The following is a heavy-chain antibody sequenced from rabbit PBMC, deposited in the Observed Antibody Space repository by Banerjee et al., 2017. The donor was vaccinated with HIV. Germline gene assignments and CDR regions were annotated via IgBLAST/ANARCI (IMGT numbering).Heavy chain of an antibody. Sequence: QEQLEESGGDLVKPEGSLTLTCKTSGFDFSSNAMCWVRQAPGKGLEWIGCIDTSSSGNTYYASWAKGRFTISKTSSTTVTLQMTSLTAADTATYFCATVMYGSSSGYSFNLWGPGTLVTVS. V-gene: IGHV1S45*01. CDR3: ATVMYGSSSGYSFNL. D-gene: IGHD1-1*01. J-gene: IGHJ4*01. CDR1: GFDFSSNA. CDR2: IDTSSSGNT.